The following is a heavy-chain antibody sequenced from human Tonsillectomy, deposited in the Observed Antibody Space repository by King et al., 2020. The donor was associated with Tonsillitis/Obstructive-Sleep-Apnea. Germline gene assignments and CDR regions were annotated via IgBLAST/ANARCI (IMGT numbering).Heavy chain of an antibody. D-gene: IGHD2-15*01. V-gene: IGHV3-21*01. CDR2: ISGSISYI. CDR1: GFTFSSYS. CDR3: ASSHPRDIVVAQDFDY. J-gene: IGHJ4*02. Sequence: VQLVESGGGLVKPGGSLRLSCAASGFTFSSYSMNWVRQAPGKGLEWVSSISGSISYIYYADSVKGRFTISRDNAKNSLYLQMNSLRAEDTAVYYCASSHPRDIVVAQDFDYWGQGTLVTVSS.